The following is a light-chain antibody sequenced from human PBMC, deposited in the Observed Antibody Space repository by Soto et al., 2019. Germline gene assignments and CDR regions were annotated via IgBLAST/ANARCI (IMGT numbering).Light chain of an antibody. CDR2: NYN. V-gene: IGLV1-44*01. CDR1: SYNIGSNT. J-gene: IGLJ2*01. Sequence: QAVVTQPPSASGTPGKRVTISCSGSSYNIGSNTVNWYQQLPGTAPKLLIYNYNQRPSGVPDRFSGSRSGTSASLAISGLQSEDEADYYCAVWDDSLNGVVFGGGTQLTVL. CDR3: AVWDDSLNGVV.